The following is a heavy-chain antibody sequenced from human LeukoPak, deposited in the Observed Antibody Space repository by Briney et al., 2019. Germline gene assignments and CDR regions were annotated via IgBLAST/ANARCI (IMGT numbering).Heavy chain of an antibody. V-gene: IGHV1-8*01. D-gene: IGHD3-22*01. Sequence: GASVKVSCKASAYTFTSYDVNWVRQATGQGLEWMGWMNPNSGNTGYAQKFQGRVTMTRNTSISTAYMELSSLRSEDAAVYYCARGRHYYDSSGYGGFDYWGQGTLVTVSS. J-gene: IGHJ4*02. CDR3: ARGRHYYDSSGYGGFDY. CDR2: MNPNSGNT. CDR1: AYTFTSYD.